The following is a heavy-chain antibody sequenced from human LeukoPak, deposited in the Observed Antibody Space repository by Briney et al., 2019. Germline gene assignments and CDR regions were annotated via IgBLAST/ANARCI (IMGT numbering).Heavy chain of an antibody. J-gene: IGHJ4*02. Sequence: GGSLRLSCAASGFSFSSYAVHWVRQAPGKGLEWVAVISYDGSNEHYADSVKGRFTISRDNPKNTLYLQMNSLRAEDTSVYYCARDRGARIAAAAHFDYWGQGTLVTVSS. V-gene: IGHV3-30-3*01. CDR1: GFSFSSYA. D-gene: IGHD6-13*01. CDR3: ARDRGARIAAAAHFDY. CDR2: ISYDGSNE.